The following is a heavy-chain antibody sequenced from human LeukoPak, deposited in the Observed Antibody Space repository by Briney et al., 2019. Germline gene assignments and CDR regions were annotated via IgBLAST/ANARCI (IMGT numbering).Heavy chain of an antibody. D-gene: IGHD3-22*01. V-gene: IGHV1-2*02. CDR2: INPNSGGT. Sequence: GASVRVSCKASGYTFTANYIHWVRQAPGQGLEWMGWINPNSGGTDYAQKFLGGVTMTRDTSISTAYMELSRLTSDDTAVYYCARASLGDSSAYYQRPYWYFDLWGRGTLVTVSS. CDR1: GYTFTANY. CDR3: ARASLGDSSAYYQRPYWYFDL. J-gene: IGHJ2*01.